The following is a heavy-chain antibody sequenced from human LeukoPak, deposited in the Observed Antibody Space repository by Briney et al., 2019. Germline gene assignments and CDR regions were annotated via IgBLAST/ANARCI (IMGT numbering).Heavy chain of an antibody. Sequence: ASVKVSCKASGYTFTDYYLHWVRQAPGQGLEWMGWINPNSGGANFALNFQGRVTMTRATSISTAYMELNRLTSDDTAVYYCARGVGSSWFDPWGQGTLVTVSS. V-gene: IGHV1-2*02. CDR1: GYTFTDYY. CDR2: INPNSGGA. CDR3: ARGVGSSWFDP. J-gene: IGHJ5*02. D-gene: IGHD6-13*01.